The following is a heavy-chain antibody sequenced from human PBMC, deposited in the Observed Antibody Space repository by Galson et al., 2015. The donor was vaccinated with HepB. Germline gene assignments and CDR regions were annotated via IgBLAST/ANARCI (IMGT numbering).Heavy chain of an antibody. CDR2: INAGNGNT. CDR3: ARARITMVRGVMPYDY. CDR1: GYTFTSYA. D-gene: IGHD3-10*01. V-gene: IGHV1-3*01. J-gene: IGHJ4*02. Sequence: SVKVSCKASGYTFTSYAMHWVRQAPGQRLEWMGWINAGNGNTKYSQKFQGRVTITRDTSASTAYMELSSLRSEDTAVYYCARARITMVRGVMPYDYWGQGTLVTVSS.